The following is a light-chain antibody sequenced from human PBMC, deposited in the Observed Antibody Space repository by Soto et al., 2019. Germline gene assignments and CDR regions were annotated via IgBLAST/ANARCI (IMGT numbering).Light chain of an antibody. V-gene: IGLV1-40*01. Sequence: QSVLTQPPSVSGAPGQRVTISCTGRSSNIGAGYNVHWYEQVPGTAPKLLIYGDSNRPSGVPDRFSGSKSGTSASLAITGLQAEDEADYYCQSYDSSLSGWLFCGGTKLTVL. CDR3: QSYDSSLSGWL. CDR1: SSNIGAGYN. J-gene: IGLJ3*02. CDR2: GDS.